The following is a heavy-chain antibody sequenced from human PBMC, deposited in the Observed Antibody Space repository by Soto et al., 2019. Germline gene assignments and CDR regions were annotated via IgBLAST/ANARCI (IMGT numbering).Heavy chain of an antibody. CDR1: GGSISSSNW. CDR2: IYHSGST. D-gene: IGHD2-2*01. CDR3: ARTGYCSSTSCYYYYYYGMDV. J-gene: IGHJ6*02. V-gene: IGHV4-4*02. Sequence: SETLSLTCAVSGGSISSSNWWTWVRQPPGKGLEWIGEIYHSGSTNYNPSLKSRVTISVDKSKNQFSLKLSSVTAADTAVYYCARTGYCSSTSCYYYYYYGMDVWGQGTTVTVSS.